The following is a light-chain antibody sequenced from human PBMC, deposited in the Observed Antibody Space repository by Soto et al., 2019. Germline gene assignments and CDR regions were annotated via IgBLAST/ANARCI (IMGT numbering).Light chain of an antibody. CDR2: DAS. J-gene: IGKJ4*01. CDR1: RDISNF. Sequence: DIQMTQSPSSLSASVGDTVTITCQASRDISNFLNWYQQKPGKAPKVLIYDASKLETGVPSRFSGSGFGTDFTFTISSLQPEDIGTFYCQHFDNLLLAFGGGTKVEIK. V-gene: IGKV1-33*01. CDR3: QHFDNLLLA.